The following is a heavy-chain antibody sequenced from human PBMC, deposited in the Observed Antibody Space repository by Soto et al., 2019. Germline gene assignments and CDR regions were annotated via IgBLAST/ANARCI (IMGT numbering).Heavy chain of an antibody. CDR3: ARGMTTVTTIDY. D-gene: IGHD4-4*01. V-gene: IGHV4-30-2*01. CDR2: IYHSGST. CDR1: GGSISSGGYS. Sequence: SETLSLTCAVSGGSISSGGYSWSWIRQPPGKGLDWIGYIYHSGSTYYNPSLNSRVTISVDRSKNQFSLKLSSVTAADTAVYYCARGMTTVTTIDYWGQGTLVTVSS. J-gene: IGHJ4*02.